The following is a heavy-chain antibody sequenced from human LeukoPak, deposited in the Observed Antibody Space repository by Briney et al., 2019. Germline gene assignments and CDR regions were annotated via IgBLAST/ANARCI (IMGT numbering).Heavy chain of an antibody. D-gene: IGHD3-10*01. CDR1: GYSFTNYW. V-gene: IGHV5-51*01. J-gene: IGHJ3*02. CDR2: IYPGDSDT. Sequence: GASLKISCKSSGYSFTNYWIGWVRQMPGKGLEGMGIIYPGDSDTRYSPFCQGQVTITADKSISTAYLQWSSLEAADTAIYYWARPMLPGVINAFDIWGQGTMVTVSS. CDR3: ARPMLPGVINAFDI.